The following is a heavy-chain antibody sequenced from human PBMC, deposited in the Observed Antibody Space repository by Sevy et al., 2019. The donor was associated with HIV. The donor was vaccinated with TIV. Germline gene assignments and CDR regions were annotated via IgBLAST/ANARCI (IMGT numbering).Heavy chain of an antibody. CDR3: AREGSPYDTYYYYYGMDV. CDR2: IKQDGSEK. D-gene: IGHD5-12*01. CDR1: GFTFNSYW. V-gene: IGHV3-7*01. J-gene: IGHJ6*02. Sequence: GGSLRLSCAASGFTFNSYWMTWVRQAPGKGLEWVANIKQDGSEKYYVDSVKGRFTISRDNAENSLFLQMNTLRAEDTAVYYCAREGSPYDTYYYYYGMDVWGQGTTVTVSS.